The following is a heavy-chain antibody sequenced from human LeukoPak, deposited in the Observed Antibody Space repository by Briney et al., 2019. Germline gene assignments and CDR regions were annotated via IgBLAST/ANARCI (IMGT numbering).Heavy chain of an antibody. J-gene: IGHJ4*02. Sequence: PSETLSLTCTVSGGSISSGGYYWSWIRQHPGQGLEWIGYIYYSGSTYYNPSLKSRVTISVDTSKNQFSLKLSSVTAADTAVYYCARDKAYGGTDYWGQGTLVTVSS. D-gene: IGHD4-23*01. CDR3: ARDKAYGGTDY. V-gene: IGHV4-31*03. CDR2: IYYSGST. CDR1: GGSISSGGYY.